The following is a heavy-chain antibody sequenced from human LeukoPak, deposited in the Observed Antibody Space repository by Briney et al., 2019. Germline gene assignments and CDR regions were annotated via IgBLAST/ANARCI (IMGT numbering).Heavy chain of an antibody. CDR2: ISAYNGNT. CDR1: GYTFTSYG. CDR3: ARGGRYSSSWYSFGYYYYYMDV. D-gene: IGHD6-13*01. Sequence: VASVKVSCKASGYTFTSYGISWVRQAPGQGLEWMGWISAYNGNTNYAQKLQGRVTMTTDTSTSTAYMELSSLRSEDTAVYYCARGGRYSSSWYSFGYYYYYMDVWGKGTTVTISS. V-gene: IGHV1-18*01. J-gene: IGHJ6*03.